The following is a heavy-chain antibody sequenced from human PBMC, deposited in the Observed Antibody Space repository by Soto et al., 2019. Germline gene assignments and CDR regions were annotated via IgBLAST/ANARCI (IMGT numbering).Heavy chain of an antibody. D-gene: IGHD1-1*01. CDR1: GASISGYY. CDR3: VRDGTKTLRDWFDP. J-gene: IGHJ5*02. CDR2: IYATGTT. V-gene: IGHV4-4*07. Sequence: KSSETLSLTCTVSGASISGYYWSWIRKSAGKGLEWIGRIYATGTTDYNPSLKSRVMMSVDTSKKQFSLKLRSVTAADTAVYYCVRDGTKTLRDWFDPWGQGISVTVSS.